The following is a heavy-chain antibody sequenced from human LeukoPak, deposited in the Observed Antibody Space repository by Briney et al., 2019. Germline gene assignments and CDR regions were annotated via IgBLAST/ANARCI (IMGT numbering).Heavy chain of an antibody. CDR2: IYSGGST. J-gene: IGHJ1*01. Sequence: GGSLRLSCAASGFIVSSNFMNWVRQAPGKGLEWVSVIYSGGSTYYADSVKGRFTISRDNSKNTLYLQMNSLRAEDTAVYYCARGLSAVAGPDEYFQHWGQGTLVTVSS. CDR3: ARGLSAVAGPDEYFQH. V-gene: IGHV3-53*05. CDR1: GFIVSSNF. D-gene: IGHD6-19*01.